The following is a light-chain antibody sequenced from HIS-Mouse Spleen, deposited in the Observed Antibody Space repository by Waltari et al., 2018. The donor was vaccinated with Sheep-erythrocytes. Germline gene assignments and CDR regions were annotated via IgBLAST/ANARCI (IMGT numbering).Light chain of an antibody. J-gene: IGLJ1*01. Sequence: QSALTQPRPVSGPPGQSVTISCTGTSSHAGGYTYVAWYQQHPGKAPKLMIYDVSKRPSGVPDRFSGSKSGNTASLTISGLQAEDEADYYCCSYAGSYNHVFATGTKVTVL. V-gene: IGLV2-11*01. CDR1: SSHAGGYTY. CDR3: CSYAGSYNHV. CDR2: DVS.